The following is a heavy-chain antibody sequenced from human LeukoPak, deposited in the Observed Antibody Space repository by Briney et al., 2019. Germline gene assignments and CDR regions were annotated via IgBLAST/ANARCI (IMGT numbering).Heavy chain of an antibody. Sequence: GGSLRLSCAASGLSFSSFAMSWVRQGPARGLEWVSSIRGNGENYYADSVEGRFTLSSDSSRNTEFFQLNNRTDEDAATYYCSKASWVSSTDAVRWGQGTLVTVSS. CDR2: IRGNGEN. D-gene: IGHD3-16*01. CDR3: SKASWVSSTDAVR. J-gene: IGHJ4*02. V-gene: IGHV3-23*01. CDR1: GLSFSSFA.